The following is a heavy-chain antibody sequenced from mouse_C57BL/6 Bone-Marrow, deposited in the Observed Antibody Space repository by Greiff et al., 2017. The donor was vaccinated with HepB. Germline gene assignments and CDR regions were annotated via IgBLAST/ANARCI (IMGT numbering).Heavy chain of an antibody. CDR1: GYTFTSYW. J-gene: IGHJ2*01. Sequence: VQLQQPGTELVKPGASVKLSCKASGYTFTSYWMHWVKQRPGQGLEWIGNINPSNGGTNYNEKFKSKATLTVDKSSSTAYMQLSSLTSEDSAVYYCAAITTVVGPYFDYWGQGTTLTVSS. V-gene: IGHV1-53*01. CDR2: INPSNGGT. D-gene: IGHD1-1*01. CDR3: AAITTVVGPYFDY.